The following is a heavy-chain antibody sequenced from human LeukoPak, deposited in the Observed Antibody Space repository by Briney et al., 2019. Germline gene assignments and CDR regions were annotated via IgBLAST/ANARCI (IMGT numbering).Heavy chain of an antibody. CDR3: AKTYYYSSGNF. V-gene: IGHV3-7*01. J-gene: IGHJ4*02. CDR1: GFTFNDYW. CDR2: IKQDGSEK. D-gene: IGHD3-10*01. Sequence: GGSLRLSCAASGFTFNDYWMSWVRQAPGRGLEWVANIKQDGSEKFYVDSVKGRFTISRDNAKNSLYLQMNSLRAEDTAIYYCAKTYYYSSGNFWGQGTLVTVSS.